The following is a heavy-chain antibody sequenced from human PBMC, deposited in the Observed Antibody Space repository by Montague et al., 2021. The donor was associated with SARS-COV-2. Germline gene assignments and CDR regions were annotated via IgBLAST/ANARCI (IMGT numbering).Heavy chain of an antibody. CDR1: GGSLSSYY. J-gene: IGHJ4*02. D-gene: IGHD2-15*01. Sequence: SQTQSLTYNVSGGSLSSYYWSWIRQPPGKGLEWIGYVYYNGNTNYNPSLKSRIILSVDTSKNHFSLKVSSVTAADTAVYYCARGSKWSHYFDYWGQGTLVTASS. CDR2: VYYNGNT. V-gene: IGHV4-59*01. CDR3: ARGSKWSHYFDY.